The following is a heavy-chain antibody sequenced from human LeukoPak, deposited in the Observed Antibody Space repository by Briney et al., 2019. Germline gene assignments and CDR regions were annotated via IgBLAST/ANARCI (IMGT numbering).Heavy chain of an antibody. D-gene: IGHD3/OR15-3a*01. J-gene: IGHJ4*02. Sequence: GASVKVSCKASGYAFTKYGITWVRRAPGQGLEWMGWITTNNGKTKYAQIFQTRVTMTTDTSTNTAYMELRSLRSDDTAVYYCARGINFDVSTGCSEGLDYWGQGTLVTVSS. CDR3: ARGINFDVSTGCSEGLDY. CDR1: GYAFTKYG. V-gene: IGHV1-18*01. CDR2: ITTNNGKT.